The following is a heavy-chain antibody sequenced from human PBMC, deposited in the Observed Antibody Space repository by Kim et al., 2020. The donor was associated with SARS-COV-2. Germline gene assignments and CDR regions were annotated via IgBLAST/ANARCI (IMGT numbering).Heavy chain of an antibody. CDR1: GGSISSYY. D-gene: IGHD7-27*01. Sequence: SETLSLTCTVSGGSISSYYWSWIRQPPGKGLEWIGYIYYSGSTTYNPSLKSRVTISVDTSKNQFSLKLSSVTAADTAVYYCARHFVLGKEYYYNGMEGWG. V-gene: IGHV4-59*08. J-gene: IGHJ6*01. CDR2: IYYSGST. CDR3: ARHFVLGKEYYYNGMEG.